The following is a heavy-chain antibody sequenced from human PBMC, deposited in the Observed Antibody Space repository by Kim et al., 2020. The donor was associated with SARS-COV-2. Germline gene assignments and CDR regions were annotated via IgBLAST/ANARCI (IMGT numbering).Heavy chain of an antibody. V-gene: IGHV4-59*08. CDR1: GGPISSYY. Sequence: SETLSLTCTVSGGPISSYYWGWIRQPPGKGLEWIGYIYYSGSSDYNPSLRSRVTLSFDTSKNQLSLKLRTVTAADTAVYYCARHNPGWHFDYWGQGTLVTVSS. J-gene: IGHJ4*02. CDR3: ARHNPGWHFDY. CDR2: IYYSGSS. D-gene: IGHD6-19*01.